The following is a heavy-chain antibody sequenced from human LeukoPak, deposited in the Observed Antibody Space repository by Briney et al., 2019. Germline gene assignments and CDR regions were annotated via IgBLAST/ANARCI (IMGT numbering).Heavy chain of an antibody. CDR2: INHSGST. D-gene: IGHD3-3*01. CDR3: ARGGRGFWSGYAARAFDI. J-gene: IGHJ3*02. V-gene: IGHV4-34*01. CDR1: GGSFSGYY. Sequence: SETLSLTCAVYGGSFSGYYWSWIRQPPGKGLEWIGEINHSGSTNYNPTLKSRVTISVDTSKNQFSLKLSSVTAADTAVYYCARGGRGFWSGYAARAFDIWGQGTMVTVSS.